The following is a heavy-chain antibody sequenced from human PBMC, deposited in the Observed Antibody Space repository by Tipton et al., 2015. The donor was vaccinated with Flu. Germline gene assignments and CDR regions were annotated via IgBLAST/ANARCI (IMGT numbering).Heavy chain of an antibody. Sequence: VQLVQSGGGLVKPGGSLRLSCVLSGFPFTDAWMTWVRQAPGKGLEWLGRIKRISDGGTTEYAAPVKGRFSISKEYSTNTLFLQLNSLRIEDTAIYYCTKGHQGGLSQSDYWGQGSLVTVSS. J-gene: IGHJ4*02. CDR1: GFPFTDAW. CDR3: TKGHQGGLSQSDY. D-gene: IGHD1-26*01. CDR2: IKRISDGGTT. V-gene: IGHV3-15*01.